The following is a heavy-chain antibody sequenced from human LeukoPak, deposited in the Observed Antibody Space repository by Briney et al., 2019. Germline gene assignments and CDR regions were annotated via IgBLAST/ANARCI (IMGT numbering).Heavy chain of an antibody. D-gene: IGHD4-17*01. V-gene: IGHV4-34*01. CDR2: INNSGTG. Sequence: SETLSLTCAVHGGSFMGYYWSWFRQPPGQGLEWFRAINNSGTGNYHPFLQSRVTLSVHTSKNPFPLKLRSVTAAHTAVYYCARDRDSGVAFDIRGQGTMVTVSS. CDR1: GGSFMGYY. J-gene: IGHJ3*02. CDR3: ARDRDSGVAFDI.